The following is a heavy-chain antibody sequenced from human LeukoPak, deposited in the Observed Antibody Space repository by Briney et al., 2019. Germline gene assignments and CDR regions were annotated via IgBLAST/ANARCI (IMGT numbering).Heavy chain of an antibody. CDR3: ARVPRYYDILTGYYASGYYYYYMDV. J-gene: IGHJ6*03. CDR1: GYTFTSYD. CDR2: MNPNSGNT. D-gene: IGHD3-9*01. V-gene: IGHV1-8*01. Sequence: ASVKVSCKASGYTFTSYDINWVRQATGQGLEWMGWMNPNSGNTGYAQKFQGRVTMTRNTSISTAYMELSSLRSEDTAVYYCARVPRYYDILTGYYASGYYYYYMDVWGKGTTVTISS.